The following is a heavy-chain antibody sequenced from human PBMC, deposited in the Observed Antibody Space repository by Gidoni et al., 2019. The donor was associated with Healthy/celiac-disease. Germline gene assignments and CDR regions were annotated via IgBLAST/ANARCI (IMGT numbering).Heavy chain of an antibody. CDR3: ARELRFLEWLLSRFYYFDY. CDR1: GFTFSSYW. D-gene: IGHD3-3*01. Sequence: EVQLVASGGGVVQPGGSLRLSCAASGFTFSSYWMSWVRQAPGTGLEWVANIKQDGSDKYYVDSVKGRFTISRYNAKNSLYLQMNSLRAEDTAVYYCARELRFLEWLLSRFYYFDYWGQGTLVTVSS. V-gene: IGHV3-7*01. CDR2: IKQDGSDK. J-gene: IGHJ4*02.